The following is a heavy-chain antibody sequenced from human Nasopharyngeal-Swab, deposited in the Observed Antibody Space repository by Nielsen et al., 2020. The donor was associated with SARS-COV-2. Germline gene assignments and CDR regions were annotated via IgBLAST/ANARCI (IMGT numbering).Heavy chain of an antibody. CDR3: ARISAMVMGYTDY. J-gene: IGHJ4*02. Sequence: SCTVSGGSISSGGYYWSWIRQHPGKGLEWIGYIYYSGSTYYNPSLKSRVTISVDTSKNQFSLKLSSVTAADTAVYYCARISAMVMGYTDYWGQGTLVTVSS. D-gene: IGHD5-18*01. CDR1: GGSISSGGYY. CDR2: IYYSGST. V-gene: IGHV4-31*02.